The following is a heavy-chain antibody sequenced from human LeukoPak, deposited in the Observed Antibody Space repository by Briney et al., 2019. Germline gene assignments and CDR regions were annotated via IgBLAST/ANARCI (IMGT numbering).Heavy chain of an antibody. CDR1: GFTFSSYG. V-gene: IGHV3-23*01. J-gene: IGHJ4*02. CDR2: ISGSGGST. CDR3: ARDLNWETY. Sequence: GTLRLSCAASGFTFSSYGMSWVRQAPGKGLEWVSAISGSGGSTYYADSVKGRFTISRDNAKNSLYLQMNSLRAEDTAVYYCARDLNWETYWGQGTLVSVSS. D-gene: IGHD7-27*01.